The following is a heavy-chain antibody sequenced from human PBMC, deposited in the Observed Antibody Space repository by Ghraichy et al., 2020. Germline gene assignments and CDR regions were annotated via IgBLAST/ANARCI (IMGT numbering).Heavy chain of an antibody. CDR1: GGSVSSGDYY. Sequence: SETRSLTCTVSGGSVSSGDYYWTWIRQPPGKRLEWIGYIYYTGSTSYNPSLKSRVTISLHTSTNQFSLKLSSVSAADTAVYYCARWSFCSSTSCPALSRFDPWGQGTLVTVSS. V-gene: IGHV4-61*08. CDR2: IYYTGST. J-gene: IGHJ5*02. D-gene: IGHD2-2*01. CDR3: ARWSFCSSTSCPALSRFDP.